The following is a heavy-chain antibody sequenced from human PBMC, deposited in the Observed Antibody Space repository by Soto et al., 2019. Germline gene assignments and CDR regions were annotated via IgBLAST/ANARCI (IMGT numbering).Heavy chain of an antibody. CDR1: GFTFSSYA. Sequence: EVQLLESGGGLVQPGGSLRLSCAASGFTFSSYAMSWVRQAPGKGLEWVSAISGSGGSTYYADSVKGRFTISRDNSKNTLYLQMNSLRAEDTAVYYCAKDPFPWYNWNDVCGTDAFDIWGQGTMVTVSS. D-gene: IGHD1-1*01. V-gene: IGHV3-23*01. J-gene: IGHJ3*02. CDR3: AKDPFPWYNWNDVCGTDAFDI. CDR2: ISGSGGST.